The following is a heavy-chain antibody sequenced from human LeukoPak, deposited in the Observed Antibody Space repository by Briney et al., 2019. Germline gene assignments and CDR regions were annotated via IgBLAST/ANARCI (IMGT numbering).Heavy chain of an antibody. V-gene: IGHV4-59*01. D-gene: IGHD1-1*01. CDR3: ARESPHDGAFDI. CDR2: IYYSGST. J-gene: IGHJ3*02. CDR1: GGSISSDY. Sequence: SETLSLTCSVSGGSISSDYWTWVRQPPGKGLEWIGYIYYSGSTNYNPSLKSRVTISLDTSKNQFSLKLSSVTAADTAVYYCARESPHDGAFDIWGQGTVVTVSS.